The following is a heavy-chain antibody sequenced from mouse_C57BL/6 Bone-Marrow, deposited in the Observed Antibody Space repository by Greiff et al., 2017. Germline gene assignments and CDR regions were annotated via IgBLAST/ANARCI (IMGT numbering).Heavy chain of an antibody. CDR2: IDPSDSYT. D-gene: IGHD1-1*01. CDR3: ARGYYGRDY. CDR1: GYTFTSYW. V-gene: IGHV1-50*01. Sequence: VQLQQSGAELVKPGASVKLSCKASGYTFTSYWMQWVKQRPGQGLEWIGEIDPSDSYTNYNQKFKGKATLTVDTSSSTAYMQLSSLTSEDSAVYYCARGYYGRDYWGQGTTLTVSS. J-gene: IGHJ2*01.